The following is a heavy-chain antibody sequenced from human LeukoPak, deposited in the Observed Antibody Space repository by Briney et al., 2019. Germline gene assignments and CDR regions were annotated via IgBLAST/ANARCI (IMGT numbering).Heavy chain of an antibody. CDR2: ISSSSSTI. D-gene: IGHD6-19*01. Sequence: GGSLRLSCAASGFTFSSYSMNWVRQAPGKGLEWVSYISSSSSTIYYADSVKGRFTISRDNSKNTLYLQMNSLRAEDTAVYYCAKDSSGHGIDYWGQGTLVTVSS. CDR3: AKDSSGHGIDY. V-gene: IGHV3-48*01. CDR1: GFTFSSYS. J-gene: IGHJ4*02.